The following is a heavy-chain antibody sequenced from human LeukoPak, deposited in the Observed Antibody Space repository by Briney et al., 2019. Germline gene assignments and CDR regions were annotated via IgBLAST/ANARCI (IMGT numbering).Heavy chain of an antibody. CDR3: ARESSYNYGMDV. J-gene: IGHJ6*04. Sequence: GGSLRLSCAASGFTFSSYSMNWVRQAPGKGLEWVSSISSSSSYIYYADSVKGRFTISRDNAKNSLYLQMNSLRAEDTAVYYCARESSYNYGMDVWGKGTTVTVSS. CDR1: GFTFSSYS. V-gene: IGHV3-21*01. CDR2: ISSSSSYI. D-gene: IGHD2-2*01.